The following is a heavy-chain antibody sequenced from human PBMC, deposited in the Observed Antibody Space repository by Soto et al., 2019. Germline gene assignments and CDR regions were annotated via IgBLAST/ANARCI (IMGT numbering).Heavy chain of an antibody. V-gene: IGHV3-23*01. CDR3: ATNPTRWYFDL. CDR1: GFTFISYA. Sequence: EVQLLESGGDLVQPGGSLRLSCAASGFTFISYAMSWVRQAPGKGLEWVSAISGSGGSTYYSDSVKGRFTISRDNSQNTLYMQMTSLRAEDTAVYCCATNPTRWYFDLWGRGTMVTVSS. J-gene: IGHJ2*01. CDR2: ISGSGGST.